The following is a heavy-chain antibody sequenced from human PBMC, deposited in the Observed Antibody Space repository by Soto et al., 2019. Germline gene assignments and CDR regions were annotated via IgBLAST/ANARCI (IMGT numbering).Heavy chain of an antibody. CDR3: ATYSMGVYYGMDV. Sequence: EALSLTCAVSGYSISSGYYWGWIRQPPGKGLEWIGSIYHSGSTYYNPSLKSRVTISVDTSKNQFSLKLSSVTAADTAVYYCATYSMGVYYGMDVWGQGTTVTVSS. D-gene: IGHD1-26*01. CDR1: GYSISSGYY. V-gene: IGHV4-38-2*01. J-gene: IGHJ6*02. CDR2: IYHSGST.